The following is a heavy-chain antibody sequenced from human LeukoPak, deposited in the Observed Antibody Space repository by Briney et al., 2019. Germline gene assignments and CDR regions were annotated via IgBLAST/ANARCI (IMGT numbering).Heavy chain of an antibody. D-gene: IGHD3-10*01. CDR3: ARDNSVGDIAWWFDP. CDR1: GYTFTGYY. J-gene: IGHJ5*02. V-gene: IGHV1-46*01. Sequence: ASVKVSCKASGYTFTGYYMHWVRQAPGQGLEWMGWINPTGSATLYAQKFQGRVTLTRDMSTNTDYMELRSLKSEDTAVYYCARDNSVGDIAWWFDPWGQGTLVTVSS. CDR2: INPTGSAT.